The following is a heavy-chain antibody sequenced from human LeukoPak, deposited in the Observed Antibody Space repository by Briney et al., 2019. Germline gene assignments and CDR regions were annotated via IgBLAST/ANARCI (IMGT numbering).Heavy chain of an antibody. CDR1: GFTFSSYA. Sequence: GGSLRLSCAASGFTFSSYAMHWVRQAPGKGLEWVAVISYDGSNKYYADSVKGRFTISRDNSKNTLYLQMNSLRAEDTAVYYCAKGRRAGFRANPGYYFDYWGQGTLVTVSS. CDR2: ISYDGSNK. CDR3: AKGRRAGFRANPGYYFDY. V-gene: IGHV3-30-3*01. J-gene: IGHJ4*02. D-gene: IGHD1-26*01.